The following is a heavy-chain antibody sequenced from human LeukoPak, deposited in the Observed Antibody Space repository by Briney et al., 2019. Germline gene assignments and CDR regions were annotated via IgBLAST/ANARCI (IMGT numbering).Heavy chain of an antibody. V-gene: IGHV1-2*04. Sequence: ASVKVSCKASGYTFTGYYMHWVRQAPGQGLEWMGWINPNSGGTNYAQKFQGWVTMTRDTSISTAYMELSRLRSDDTAVYYCAREQVWFGEGDAFDIWGQGTMVTVSS. CDR1: GYTFTGYY. CDR2: INPNSGGT. J-gene: IGHJ3*02. CDR3: AREQVWFGEGDAFDI. D-gene: IGHD3-10*01.